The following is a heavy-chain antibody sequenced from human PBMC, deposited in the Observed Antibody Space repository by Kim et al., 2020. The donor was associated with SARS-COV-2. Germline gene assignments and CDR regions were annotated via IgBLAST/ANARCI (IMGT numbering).Heavy chain of an antibody. CDR1: GGSISSYY. Sequence: SETLSLTCTVSGGSISSYYWSWIRQPPGKGLEWIGYIYYRGSTNYNPSLKSRVTISVETSKNQFSLKRSSVTAAATAVYYCASGYDIFDYWGQGTLVTVSS. J-gene: IGHJ4*02. CDR3: ASGYDIFDY. D-gene: IGHD5-12*01. CDR2: IYYRGST. V-gene: IGHV4-59*13.